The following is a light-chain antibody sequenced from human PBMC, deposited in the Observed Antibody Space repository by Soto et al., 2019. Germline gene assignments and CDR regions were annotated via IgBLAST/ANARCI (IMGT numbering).Light chain of an antibody. CDR1: ESVTSTH. V-gene: IGKV3-20*01. Sequence: EIVLTQSPGTLSLSPGERATLACRASESVTSTHLAWYQQKGGQAPRLLIYAISTRASGIPDRFSGSGSGTDFTLTISRLEPEDFGVYYCQRYGTSRGTFGQGTNLEIK. CDR2: AIS. J-gene: IGKJ2*01. CDR3: QRYGTSRGT.